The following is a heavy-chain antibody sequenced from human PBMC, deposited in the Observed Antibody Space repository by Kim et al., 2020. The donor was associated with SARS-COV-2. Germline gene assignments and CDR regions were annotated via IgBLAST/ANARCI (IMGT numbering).Heavy chain of an antibody. CDR3: ARGFLEWLLLGYFDY. Sequence: SVKVSCKASGGTFSSYAISWVRQAPGQGLEWMGGIIPIFGTANYAQKFQGRVTITADESTSTAYMELSSLRSEDTAVYYCARGFLEWLLLGYFDYWGQGTLVTVSS. V-gene: IGHV1-69*13. CDR1: GGTFSSYA. J-gene: IGHJ4*02. D-gene: IGHD3-3*01. CDR2: IIPIFGTA.